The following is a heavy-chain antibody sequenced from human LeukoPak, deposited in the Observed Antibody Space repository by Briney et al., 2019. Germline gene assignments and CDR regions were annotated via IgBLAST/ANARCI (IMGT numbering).Heavy chain of an antibody. CDR1: DSIFSHHG. CDR2: IRADAVTT. Sequence: PGGSLNLSAQTSDSIFSHHGRNWFGQARGKGLKWVSGIRADAVTTYYADSVKGRFIISRDNSKNTVYLQMNSLSAEDAAVYYCVKDDGWVQYANWGQGTLVTVSS. V-gene: IGHV3-23*01. J-gene: IGHJ4*02. D-gene: IGHD5-24*01. CDR3: VKDDGWVQYAN.